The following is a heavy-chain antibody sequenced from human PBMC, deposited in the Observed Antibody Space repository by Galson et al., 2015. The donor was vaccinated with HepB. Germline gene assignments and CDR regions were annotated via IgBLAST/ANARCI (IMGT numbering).Heavy chain of an antibody. D-gene: IGHD3-16*01. CDR2: ISYDGNTK. Sequence: SLRLSCAASGFIFSDYGMHWVRQAPGKGLEWVAVISYDGNTKFYADSVKGRFTISRDNSKSTLYLQMDSLRAEDTAVYYCAKDLALTASYYYPGMDGWGQGTTVTVSS. V-gene: IGHV3-30*18. J-gene: IGHJ6*02. CDR1: GFIFSDYG. CDR3: AKDLALTASYYYPGMDG.